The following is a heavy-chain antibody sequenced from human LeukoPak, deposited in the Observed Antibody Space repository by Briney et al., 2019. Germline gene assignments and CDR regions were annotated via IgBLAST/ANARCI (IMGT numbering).Heavy chain of an antibody. J-gene: IGHJ4*02. V-gene: IGHV3-33*01. D-gene: IGHD3-10*01. Sequence: GRSLRLSCAASGFTFSSYGMHWVRQAPGKGLEWVAVIWYDGSNKYYADSVKGRFTISRDNSKNTLYLQMNSLRAEDTAVYYCARDSGETNYYGSGSYSYFDYLGQGTLVTVSS. CDR3: ARDSGETNYYGSGSYSYFDY. CDR1: GFTFSSYG. CDR2: IWYDGSNK.